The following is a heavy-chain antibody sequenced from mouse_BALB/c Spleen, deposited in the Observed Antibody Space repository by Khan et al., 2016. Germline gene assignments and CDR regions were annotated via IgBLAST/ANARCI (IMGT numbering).Heavy chain of an antibody. V-gene: IGHV10S3*01. CDR3: VRSPYDCFAY. D-gene: IGHD2-12*01. CDR1: GFTFNTNA. J-gene: IGHJ3*01. Sequence: EVQLVETGGGLVQPKGSLKLSCAASGFTFNTNAMNWVRQAPGQGLEWVARIRSKSNNYATYYADSVKDRFTISRDDSQSMLHLQMNDSKTEDTAMYYGVRSPYDCFAYWGQGTLVTVSA. CDR2: IRSKSNNYAT.